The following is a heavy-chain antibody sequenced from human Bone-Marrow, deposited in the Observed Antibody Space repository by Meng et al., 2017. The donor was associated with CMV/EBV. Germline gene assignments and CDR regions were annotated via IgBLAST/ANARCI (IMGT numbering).Heavy chain of an antibody. CDR2: IYYSGST. J-gene: IGHJ6*02. V-gene: IGHV4-39*07. D-gene: IGHD3-3*01. Sequence: SETLSLTCTVSCGSISISSYYWGWTRQPPGKGLEWIGSIYYSGSTYYNPSLKSRVTISVDTSKNQFSLKLSSVTAADTAVYYCARDGLTIFGVVTSYYYYYGMDVWGQGTTVTVAS. CDR1: CGSISISSYY. CDR3: ARDGLTIFGVVTSYYYYYGMDV.